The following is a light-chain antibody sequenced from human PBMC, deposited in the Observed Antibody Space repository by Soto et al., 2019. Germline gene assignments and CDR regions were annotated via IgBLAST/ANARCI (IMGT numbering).Light chain of an antibody. J-gene: IGLJ1*01. Sequence: QSVLPQPASVVGSPGQSITISCTRTSSDVGGYYSVSWYRQHPGQAPKLIIYGVTNRPSGLSVRFSASKSCNTASLTISGLQAEDDADYCCTLSSSPDIFYGFGNRSKVSVL. V-gene: IGLV2-14*01. CDR2: GVT. CDR1: SSDVGGYYS. CDR3: TLSSSPDIFYG.